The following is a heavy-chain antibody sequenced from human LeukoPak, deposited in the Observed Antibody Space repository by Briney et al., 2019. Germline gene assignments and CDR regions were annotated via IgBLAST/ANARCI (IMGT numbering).Heavy chain of an antibody. D-gene: IGHD4-17*01. V-gene: IGHV3-7*04. CDR1: GFTFSNYW. CDR2: IKQDESEK. CDR3: SRGQVTAVTGLAAFDI. J-gene: IGHJ3*02. Sequence: GGSLRLSCAASGFTFSNYWMNWVRQAPGKGLEWVANIKQDESEKYYVDSVKGRFTISRDNAKNSLYLQMNSLRVEDTAVYYCSRGQVTAVTGLAAFDIWGQGTMVIASS.